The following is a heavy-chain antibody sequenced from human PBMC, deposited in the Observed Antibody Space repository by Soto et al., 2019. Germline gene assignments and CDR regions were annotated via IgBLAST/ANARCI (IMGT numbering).Heavy chain of an antibody. CDR2: INPNSGGT. J-gene: IGHJ4*02. V-gene: IGHV1-2*02. CDR1: GYTFTGYY. D-gene: IGHD2-15*01. CDR3: ARVNVVVVAATREYYFDY. Sequence: QVQLVQSGAEVQKPGASVKVSCKASGYTFTGYYMHWVRQAPGQGLEWMGWINPNSGGTNYAQKFQGRVTMTRDTSISTAYMELSRLRSDDTAVYYCARVNVVVVAATREYYFDYWGQGTLVTVSS.